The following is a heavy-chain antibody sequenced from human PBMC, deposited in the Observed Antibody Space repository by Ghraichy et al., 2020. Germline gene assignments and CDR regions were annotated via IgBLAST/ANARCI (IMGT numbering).Heavy chain of an antibody. J-gene: IGHJ4*02. D-gene: IGHD5-18*01. CDR3: VKGRGYSYSEGIDY. V-gene: IGHV3-64D*06. CDR1: GFTFSSYA. Sequence: GESLNISCSASGFTFSSYAMHWVRQAPGKGLEYVSAISSNGGSTYYADSVKDRFTISRDNSKNTLYLQMSSLRAEDTAVYYCVKGRGYSYSEGIDYWGQGTLVTVSS. CDR2: ISSNGGST.